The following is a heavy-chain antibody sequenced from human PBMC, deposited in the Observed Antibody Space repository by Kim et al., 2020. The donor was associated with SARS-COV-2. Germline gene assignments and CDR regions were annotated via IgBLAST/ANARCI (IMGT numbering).Heavy chain of an antibody. J-gene: IGHJ4*02. D-gene: IGHD6-19*01. CDR2: VYYSGST. CDR3: ARRQRGWVDY. V-gene: IGHV4-39*01. CDR1: GGSISSSAYY. Sequence: SETLSLTCAVSGGSISSSAYYWDWIRQPPGKGLEWIGSVYYSGSTYYNPSLKSRVTISVDTSKNQFSLKLSSVTAADTAVYYCARRQRGWVDYWGQGTLVTVSS.